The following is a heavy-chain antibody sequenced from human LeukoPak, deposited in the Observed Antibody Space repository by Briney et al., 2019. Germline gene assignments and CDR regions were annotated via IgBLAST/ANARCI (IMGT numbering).Heavy chain of an antibody. J-gene: IGHJ5*02. V-gene: IGHV3-53*01. D-gene: IGHD4-11*01. Sequence: GGSLRLSCAASGFTVSSNYMSWVRQAPGKGLKWVSVIYSGGSTYYADSVKGRFTISRDNSENTLYLQMNSLRAEDTAVYYCASRATVTTDRFWFDPWGQGTLVTVSS. CDR3: ASRATVTTDRFWFDP. CDR2: IYSGGST. CDR1: GFTVSSNY.